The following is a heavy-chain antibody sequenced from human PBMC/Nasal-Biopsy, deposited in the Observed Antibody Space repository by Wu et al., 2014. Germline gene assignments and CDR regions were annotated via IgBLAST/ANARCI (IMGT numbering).Heavy chain of an antibody. V-gene: IGHV3-23*01. J-gene: IGHJ3*02. CDR3: ARLSGVYSGYQHDAFDI. CDR1: GFTFSTYA. CDR2: YIIVGNT. Sequence: LRLSCAASGFTFSTYAMSWVRQAPGKGWSGLETYIIVGNTYYKPSLKSRLTISRDTSKSTVSLQMNYLRVEDTAVYYCARLSGVYSGYQHDAFDIWGQGTMVTVSS. D-gene: IGHD5-12*01.